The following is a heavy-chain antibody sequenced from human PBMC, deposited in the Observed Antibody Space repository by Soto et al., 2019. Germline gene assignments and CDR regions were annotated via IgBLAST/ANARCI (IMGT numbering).Heavy chain of an antibody. V-gene: IGHV4-59*08. J-gene: IGHJ6*03. CDR2: VSYSGST. CDR1: GGSLSNYY. Sequence: PSETLSLTCTVSGGSLSNYYWSWIRQPPGKGLEWIGCVSYSGSTSYNPSLRSRVTLSVGTSRTQFSLTLTSVTATDSAIYYCARLPLAGTSTFHYHYVDVWGKGTTVTVSS. D-gene: IGHD1-7*01. CDR3: ARLPLAGTSTFHYHYVDV.